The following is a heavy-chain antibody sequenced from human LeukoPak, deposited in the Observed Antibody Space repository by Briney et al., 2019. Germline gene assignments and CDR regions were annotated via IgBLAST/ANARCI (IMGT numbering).Heavy chain of an antibody. J-gene: IGHJ4*02. Sequence: EASVKVSCKASGYTFTSYAMHWVRQAPGQRLEWMGWINAGNGNTKYSQKFQGRVTITRDTSASTAYMELSSLRAEDTAVYYCARVRTYSSGPFGYWGQGTLVTVSS. CDR1: GYTFTSYA. CDR2: INAGNGNT. V-gene: IGHV1-3*01. CDR3: ARVRTYSSGPFGY. D-gene: IGHD6-19*01.